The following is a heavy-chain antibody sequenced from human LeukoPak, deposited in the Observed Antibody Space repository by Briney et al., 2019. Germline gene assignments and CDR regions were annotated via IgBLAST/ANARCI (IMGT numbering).Heavy chain of an antibody. CDR2: IWYGGSSK. J-gene: IGHJ4*02. CDR1: GFTFSNYG. V-gene: IGHV3-33*06. Sequence: GGSLRLSCAASGFTFSNYGMHWVRQAPGKGLEGVAVIWYGGSSKYYADSVKGRFTISRDNSKNTLYLQMNSLRAEDTAVYYCAKDPGYGLYYFDYWGQGTLVTVSS. CDR3: AKDPGYGLYYFDY. D-gene: IGHD5-18*01.